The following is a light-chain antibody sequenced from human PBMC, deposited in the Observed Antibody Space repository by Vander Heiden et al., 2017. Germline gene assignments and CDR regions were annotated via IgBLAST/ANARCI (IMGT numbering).Light chain of an antibody. V-gene: IGKV1-39*01. CDR3: QQSYSTPCT. J-gene: IGKJ2*02. Sequence: IQMTQSLSSLSASVGDRVTITCRASQSISSYLNWYQQKPGKAPKLLIYAASSLQSRVPSRFSGSRSGTDFTLTISSLQPEDFATYYCQQSYSTPCTFGQGTKLEIK. CDR1: QSISSY. CDR2: AAS.